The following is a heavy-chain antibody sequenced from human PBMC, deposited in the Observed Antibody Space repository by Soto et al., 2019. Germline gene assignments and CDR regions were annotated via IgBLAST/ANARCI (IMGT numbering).Heavy chain of an antibody. V-gene: IGHV3-23*01. D-gene: IGHD1-26*01. CDR3: AKDRYSGSYPTDLDY. CDR2: ISANGGRA. CDR1: GFTFASAA. Sequence: EAQLLESGGDLIQPGGSLTLSCAASGFTFASAAMSWVRQAPGKGLEWVSGISANGGRANYADSVKGRFSLSRDNSQNTVNLQMNGLRSDDTALYYCAKDRYSGSYPTDLDYWGQGTLVTVSS. J-gene: IGHJ4*02.